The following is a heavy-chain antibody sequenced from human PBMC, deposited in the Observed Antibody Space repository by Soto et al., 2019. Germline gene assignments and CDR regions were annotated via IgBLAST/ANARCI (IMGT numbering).Heavy chain of an antibody. CDR1: GYTFITYD. D-gene: IGHD6-25*01. V-gene: IGHV1-8*01. CDR3: ARRKERSGPNYFDS. CDR2: MDPSNGNA. Sequence: ASVKVSCKASGYTFITYDINWVRQATGQGLEWMGWMDPSNGNAGYAQKFQGRLTMTRNTSISTAYMELSSLRSDDTAVYFCARRKERSGPNYFDSCAQGSLVTVSS. J-gene: IGHJ4*02.